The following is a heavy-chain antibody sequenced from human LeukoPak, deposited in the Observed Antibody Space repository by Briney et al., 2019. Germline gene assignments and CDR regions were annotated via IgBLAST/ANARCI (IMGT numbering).Heavy chain of an antibody. CDR3: ATYMITFGGVIRYFDY. CDR2: ISGSGGST. Sequence: GGSLRLSCAASGFTFSSYGMSWVRQAPGKGLEWVSAISGSGGSTYYADSVKGRFTISRDNSKNTLYLQMNSLRAEDTAVYYCATYMITFGGVIRYFDYWGQGTLVTVSS. D-gene: IGHD3-16*02. V-gene: IGHV3-23*01. CDR1: GFTFSSYG. J-gene: IGHJ4*02.